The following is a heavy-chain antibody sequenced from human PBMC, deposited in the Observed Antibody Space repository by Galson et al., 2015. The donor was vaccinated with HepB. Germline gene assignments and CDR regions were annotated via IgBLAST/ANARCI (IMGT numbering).Heavy chain of an antibody. Sequence: SLRLSCAASGVTFSNAGMHWVRQAPGKGLEWVASISPDGNNNLYVDSVKGRFTISRDNSKNTLFLQMNSLTGEDTAVYYCAKEHYRNIPSTGGWFDPWGQGVLVTVSS. V-gene: IGHV3-30*18. CDR3: AKEHYRNIPSTGGWFDP. CDR1: GVTFSNAG. J-gene: IGHJ5*02. CDR2: ISPDGNNN. D-gene: IGHD1-14*01.